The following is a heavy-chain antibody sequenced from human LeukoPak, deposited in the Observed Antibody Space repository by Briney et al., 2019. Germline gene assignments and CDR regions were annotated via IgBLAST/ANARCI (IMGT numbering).Heavy chain of an antibody. D-gene: IGHD6-19*01. CDR3: ARLGVAVAGLDV. Sequence: SETLSLTCTVSGGSISSSSYYWGWIRQPPGKGLEWIGSIYYSGSTYYNPSLKSRVTISVDTSKNQFSLKLSSVTAADTAVYYCARLGVAVAGLDVWGKGTTVTISS. CDR2: IYYSGST. V-gene: IGHV4-39*01. CDR1: GGSISSSSYY. J-gene: IGHJ6*04.